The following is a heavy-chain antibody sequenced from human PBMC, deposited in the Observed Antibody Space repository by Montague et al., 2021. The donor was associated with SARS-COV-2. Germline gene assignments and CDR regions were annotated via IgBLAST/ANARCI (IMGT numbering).Heavy chain of an antibody. CDR3: AGHGEMATIVGWWFLDL. CDR1: GDSISSSNYY. J-gene: IGHJ2*01. D-gene: IGHD5-24*01. Sequence: SETLSLTCTVSGDSISSSNYYWSWIRQPPGKGLEWIGSIYYRGSTYYNPSLKSRVTISVDTSMNQFSLKLSSVTAADTAVYYCAGHGEMATIVGWWFLDLWGRGTLVTVSS. V-gene: IGHV4-39*01. CDR2: IYYRGST.